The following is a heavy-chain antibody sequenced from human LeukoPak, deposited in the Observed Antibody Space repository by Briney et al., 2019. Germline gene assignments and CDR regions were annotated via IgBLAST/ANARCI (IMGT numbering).Heavy chain of an antibody. CDR1: RPTFSSSA. V-gene: IGHV3-23*01. D-gene: IGHD2-21*02. CDR3: AKEVYCGRDCYNPGYGVDV. CDR2: ISGSGGRT. J-gene: IGHJ6*02. Sequence: PGGSLRLSCAASRPTFSSSAMSWVRQAPGKGLEWVAAISGSGGRTYYADSVKGRFTISRDNSKNTLSLQMNSLRDEDTATYYCAKEVYCGRDCYNPGYGVDVWGQGTTVTVSS.